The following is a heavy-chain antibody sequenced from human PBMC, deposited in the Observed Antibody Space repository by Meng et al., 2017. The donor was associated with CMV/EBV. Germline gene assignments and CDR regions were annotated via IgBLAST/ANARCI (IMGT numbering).Heavy chain of an antibody. CDR2: IWYDGSNK. J-gene: IGHJ6*02. V-gene: IGHV3-33*06. CDR1: GFTFSSYG. D-gene: IGHD6-6*01. Sequence: GESLKISCAASGFTFSSYGMHWVRQAPGKGLEWVAVIWYDGSNKYYADSVKGRFTISRDNSKNTLYLQMNSLRAEDTAVYYCAQGSVVARPGTYYGMDVWGQGTTVTVSS. CDR3: AQGSVVARPGTYYGMDV.